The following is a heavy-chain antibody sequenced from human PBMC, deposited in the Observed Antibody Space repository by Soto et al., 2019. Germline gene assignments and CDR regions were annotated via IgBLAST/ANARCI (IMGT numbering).Heavy chain of an antibody. J-gene: IGHJ4*02. D-gene: IGHD1-26*01. Sequence: PSETLSLTCAVSGGSIRSNNRWSWVRQPPGKGLEWIGEIFHSGSTNYNPSLKARVTISVDKSKNQFSLKLRSVTAADTAVYYCARVYSGSYSDYLGQGTLVTVSS. CDR1: GGSIRSNNR. V-gene: IGHV4-4*02. CDR3: ARVYSGSYSDY. CDR2: IFHSGST.